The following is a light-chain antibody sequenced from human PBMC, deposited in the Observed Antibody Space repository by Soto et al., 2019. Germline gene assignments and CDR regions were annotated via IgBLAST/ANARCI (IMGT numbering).Light chain of an antibody. CDR3: CSYAGTYTYV. CDR2: DVT. Sequence: QSALTQPRSVSGSPGQSVTISCTGTSSDVGGFNRVSWFQQHPGKAPKLMIYDVTNRPSGVPDRFSGSKSGNTASLTISGLQAEDEAAYYCCSYAGTYTYVFGTGTKVTVL. V-gene: IGLV2-11*01. J-gene: IGLJ1*01. CDR1: SSDVGGFNR.